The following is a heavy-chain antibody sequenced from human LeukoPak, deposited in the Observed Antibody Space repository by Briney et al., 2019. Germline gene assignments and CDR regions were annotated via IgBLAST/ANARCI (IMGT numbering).Heavy chain of an antibody. CDR2: ISWNSGSI. J-gene: IGHJ4*02. CDR1: GFTFDDYA. CDR3: AKDMMPHYYDSSGYSY. V-gene: IGHV3-9*01. Sequence: GGSLRLSCAASGFTFDDYAMHWVRQAPGKDLEWVSGISWNSGSIGYADSAKGRFTISRDNAKNSLYLQMNSLRAEDTALYYCAKDMMPHYYDSSGYSYWGQGTLVTVSS. D-gene: IGHD3-22*01.